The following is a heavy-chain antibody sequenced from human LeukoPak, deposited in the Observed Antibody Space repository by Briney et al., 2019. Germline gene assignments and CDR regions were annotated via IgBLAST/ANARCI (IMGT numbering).Heavy chain of an antibody. CDR1: GYTFTSYG. CDR2: ISAYNGNT. J-gene: IGHJ4*02. Sequence: ASVKVSCKASGYTFTSYGISWVRQAPGQGLEWMGWISAYNGNTNYAQRLQGRVTMTTDTSTSTAYMELRNLRSDDTAVYYCARDRYSSSSGRNDYWGQGTLVTVSS. CDR3: ARDRYSSSSGRNDY. V-gene: IGHV1-18*01. D-gene: IGHD6-6*01.